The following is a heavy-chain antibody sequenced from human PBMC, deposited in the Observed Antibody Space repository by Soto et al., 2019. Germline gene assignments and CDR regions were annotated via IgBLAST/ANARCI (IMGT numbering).Heavy chain of an antibody. CDR2: IGGKANSYAT. J-gene: IGHJ2*01. V-gene: IGHV3-73*02. Sequence: EMQLVESGGGLVRPGGSLKLSCAASGFTFSAFNVHWVRQASGKGLEWIGHIGGKANSYATTFAASVKGRFTISRDDSKNTAYLQMNSLKTEDTAVYYCARQGPGFGPVTDFLWYFDVCGRGTPVTVSS. CDR3: ARQGPGFGPVTDFLWYFDV. D-gene: IGHD3-3*01. CDR1: GFTFSAFN.